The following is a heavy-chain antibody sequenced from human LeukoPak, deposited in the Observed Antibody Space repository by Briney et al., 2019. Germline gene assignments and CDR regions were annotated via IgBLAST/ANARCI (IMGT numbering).Heavy chain of an antibody. V-gene: IGHV4-4*07. CDR1: GGSISSYY. J-gene: IGHJ3*02. CDR3: ARDYVSLNPLDGLWFGEPLHAFDI. CDR2: IYTSGST. Sequence: PSETLSLTCTVSGGSISSYYWSWIRQPAGKGLEWIGRIYTSGSTNYNPSLKSRVTMSVDTSKNQFSLKLSSVTAADTAVYYCARDYVSLNPLDGLWFGEPLHAFDICGQGTMVTVSS. D-gene: IGHD3-10*01.